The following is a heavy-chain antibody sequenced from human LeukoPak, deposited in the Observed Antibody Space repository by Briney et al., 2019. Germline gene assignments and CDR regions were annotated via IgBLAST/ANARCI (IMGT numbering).Heavy chain of an antibody. Sequence: PSETLSLTCIVSGVPISSHSWSWVRQPAGKGLEWIGRIYTSGSTNYNPSLKSRVTISGDNSKNQFSLKLTSVTAADTAVYYCARGEAARRNYYYYYMDVWGKGITVTVSS. CDR2: IYTSGST. D-gene: IGHD6-6*01. J-gene: IGHJ6*03. CDR1: GVPISSHS. V-gene: IGHV4-4*07. CDR3: ARGEAARRNYYYYYMDV.